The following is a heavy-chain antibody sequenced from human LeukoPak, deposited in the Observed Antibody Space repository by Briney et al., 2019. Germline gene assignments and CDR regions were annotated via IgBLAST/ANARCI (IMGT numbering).Heavy chain of an antibody. V-gene: IGHV1-69*06. D-gene: IGHD2-2*01. J-gene: IGHJ4*02. CDR3: ARGSCSSTSCYVHPGWFDY. Sequence: ASVKVSCKASGGTFSSYAISWVRQAPGQGLEWMGGIIPIFGTANYAQKFQGRVTITADKSTSTAYMELSSLRSEDTAVYYCARGSCSSTSCYVHPGWFDYWGQGTLVTVSS. CDR2: IIPIFGTA. CDR1: GGTFSSYA.